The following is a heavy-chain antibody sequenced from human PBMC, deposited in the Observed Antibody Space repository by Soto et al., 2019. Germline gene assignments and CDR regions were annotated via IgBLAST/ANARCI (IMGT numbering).Heavy chain of an antibody. V-gene: IGHV1-2*02. J-gene: IGHJ3*02. D-gene: IGHD6-13*01. CDR1: AFTVYY. Sequence: QVQLIQSGAEVKKPGASMKVSCKASAFTVYYLHWVRQAPGQGLEWMGRINPNTGVTDYAQRFQGRVTMTSDTSITTAFMDLSNVDFDDTAVYYCGLERQLNSPSAGFEIWGQGTMVTVSS. CDR2: INPNTGVT. CDR3: GLERQLNSPSAGFEI.